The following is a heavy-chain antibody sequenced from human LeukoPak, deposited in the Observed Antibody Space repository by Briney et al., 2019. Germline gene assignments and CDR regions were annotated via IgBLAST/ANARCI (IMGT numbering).Heavy chain of an antibody. CDR1: GSMYNYY. V-gene: IGHV4-59*08. D-gene: IGHD1-26*01. Sequence: SETLSLTCTVSGSMYNYYWSWIRQPPGKGLEWIGYIHYNGNTNCNPSLKSRVTMSLDTSKSRVSLKLNSVTAADTAVYYCARHISSGGTYAYFDYWGQGTLVTVSS. CDR3: ARHISSGGTYAYFDY. J-gene: IGHJ4*02. CDR2: IHYNGNT.